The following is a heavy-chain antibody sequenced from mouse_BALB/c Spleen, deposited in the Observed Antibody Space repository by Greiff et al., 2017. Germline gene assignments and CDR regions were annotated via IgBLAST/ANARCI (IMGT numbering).Heavy chain of an antibody. J-gene: IGHJ4*01. V-gene: IGHV1-14*01. CDR2: INPYNDGT. CDR3: ARSGATRYAMDY. CDR1: GYTFTSHV. D-gene: IGHD1-1*01. Sequence: QLQPSGPELVKPGASVKMSCKASGYTFTSHVMHWVKQKPGQGLGWIGYINPYNDGTKYNEKFKGKAKLTSDKSSSTAYMELRSLTSEDSAVYYCARSGATRYAMDYWGQGTSVTVAA.